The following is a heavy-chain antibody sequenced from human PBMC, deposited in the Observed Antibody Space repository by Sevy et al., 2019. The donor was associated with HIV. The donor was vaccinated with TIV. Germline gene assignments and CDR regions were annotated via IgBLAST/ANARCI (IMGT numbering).Heavy chain of an antibody. CDR1: GGSISSGTYY. Sequence: SETLSLTCTVSGGSISSGTYYWGWIRQPPGKGLEWIGNIYYGGTSYYNPSLKSRVTISVDTSKNQFSLNLRSVTAADTAVFYCARGGGNSEWGYYFGFWGQGTLVTVSS. D-gene: IGHD2-21*02. V-gene: IGHV4-39*01. J-gene: IGHJ4*02. CDR2: IYYGGTS. CDR3: ARGGGNSEWGYYFGF.